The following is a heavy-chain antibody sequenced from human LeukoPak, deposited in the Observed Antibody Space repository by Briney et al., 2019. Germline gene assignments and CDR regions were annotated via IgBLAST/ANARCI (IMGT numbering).Heavy chain of an antibody. CDR1: GYSFTSYW. Sequence: GESLKISCKGSGYSFTSYWIGWVRQMPGKGLEWMGIIYPGDSDTRYSPSFQGQVTISADKSISTAYLQWSSLKASDTAMYYCARRVGYCSGGSCYAMYYFDYWGQGTRVTVSS. D-gene: IGHD2-15*01. CDR2: IYPGDSDT. J-gene: IGHJ4*02. V-gene: IGHV5-51*01. CDR3: ARRVGYCSGGSCYAMYYFDY.